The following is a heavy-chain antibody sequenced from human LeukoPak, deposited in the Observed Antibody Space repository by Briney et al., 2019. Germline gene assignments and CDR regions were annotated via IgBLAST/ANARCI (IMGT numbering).Heavy chain of an antibody. J-gene: IGHJ4*02. CDR2: IYHSGST. V-gene: IGHV4-39*07. Sequence: SETLSLTCTVSGGSISSSSYYWGWIRQPPGKGLEWIGGIYHSGSTYYSPSLKSRVTISLDMSKNQFSLKLSSVTAADTAVYYCARARRAGDDVDYWGQGTLVTVSS. CDR3: ARARRAGDDVDY. D-gene: IGHD7-27*01. CDR1: GGSISSSSYY.